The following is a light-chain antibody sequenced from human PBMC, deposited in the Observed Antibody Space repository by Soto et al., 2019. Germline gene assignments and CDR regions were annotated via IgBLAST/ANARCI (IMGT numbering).Light chain of an antibody. CDR2: DVS. V-gene: IGLV2-14*03. J-gene: IGLJ1*01. Sequence: QSVLTQPASVSGSPGQSITISCTGSSSDVGGYDFVSWYQHHPGKAPRLMIFDVSNGPSAVSNRFSGSKSGNTASLTISGLQAEDEGDYYCASYTSRSTLVFGTGTKVTVL. CDR3: ASYTSRSTLV. CDR1: SSDVGGYDF.